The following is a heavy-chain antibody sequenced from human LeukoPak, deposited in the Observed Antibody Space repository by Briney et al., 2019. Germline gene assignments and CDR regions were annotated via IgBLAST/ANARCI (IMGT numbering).Heavy chain of an antibody. Sequence: SETLSLTCTVYGGSFSGYYWSWIRQPPGKGLEWIGEISHSGSTNYSPSLKGRVTISLDTSKNQFSLKLSSVTAADTAVYYCARKVANRRTFGYSETIYNSYYYMDVWGKGTTVTVSS. CDR2: ISHSGST. CDR1: GGSFSGYY. CDR3: ARKVANRRTFGYSETIYNSYYYMDV. V-gene: IGHV4-34*01. D-gene: IGHD5-24*01. J-gene: IGHJ6*03.